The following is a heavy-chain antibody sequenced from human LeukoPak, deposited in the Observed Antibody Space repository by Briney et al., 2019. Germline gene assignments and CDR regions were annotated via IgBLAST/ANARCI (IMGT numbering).Heavy chain of an antibody. J-gene: IGHJ3*02. V-gene: IGHV3-30*18. CDR1: GFTFSGYG. CDR2: ISYDGSSK. CDR3: AKYLAHSSGWLLDAFDI. Sequence: GGSLRLSCAASGFTFSGYGMHWVRQAPGKGLEWVAVISYDGSSKYYADSVKGRFIISRDNSKNTLYVQMNSLRAEDTAVYYCAKYLAHSSGWLLDAFDIWGQGTMVTVSS. D-gene: IGHD6-19*01.